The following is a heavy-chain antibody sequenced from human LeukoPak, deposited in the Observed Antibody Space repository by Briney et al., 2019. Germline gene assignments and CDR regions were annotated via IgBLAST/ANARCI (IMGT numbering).Heavy chain of an antibody. Sequence: SETLSLTCTVPGGSIRSYYWSWIRQPPGKGLEWIGYIYYSGSTNYNPSLKSRVTISVDTSKNQFSLKLSSVTAADTAVYYCARGYPGGSWYFDYWGQGTLVTVSS. J-gene: IGHJ4*02. CDR1: GGSIRSYY. V-gene: IGHV4-59*01. D-gene: IGHD2-15*01. CDR3: ARGYPGGSWYFDY. CDR2: IYYSGST.